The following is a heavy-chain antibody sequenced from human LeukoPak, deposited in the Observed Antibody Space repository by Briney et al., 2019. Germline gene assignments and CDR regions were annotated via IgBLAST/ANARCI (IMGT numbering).Heavy chain of an antibody. CDR1: GFTFSSYG. J-gene: IGHJ6*03. CDR3: AKTGVEVPAAMPYYYYYMDV. Sequence: PGGSLRLSCAASGFTFSSYGMHWVRQAPGKGLEWVAFIRYDGSNKYYADSVKGRFTISRDNSKNTLYLQMNSLRAEDTAAYYCAKTGVEVPAAMPYYYYYMDVWGKGTTVTVSS. CDR2: IRYDGSNK. V-gene: IGHV3-30*02. D-gene: IGHD2-2*01.